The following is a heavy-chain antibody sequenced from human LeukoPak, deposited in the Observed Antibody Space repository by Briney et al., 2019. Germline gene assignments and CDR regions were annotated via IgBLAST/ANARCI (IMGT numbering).Heavy chain of an antibody. V-gene: IGHV4-59*01. CDR1: GGSISTYY. D-gene: IGHD4-17*01. J-gene: IGHJ4*02. Sequence: PSETLSLTCTVSGGSISTYYWNWIRQPPGKGLEWIGYIYYSGRTNYNPSLKSRVSISIDTSKNQFSLKLSSVTAADMAFYYCARSDLYGDYPPGNYWGQGTLVAVSS. CDR3: ARSDLYGDYPPGNY. CDR2: IYYSGRT.